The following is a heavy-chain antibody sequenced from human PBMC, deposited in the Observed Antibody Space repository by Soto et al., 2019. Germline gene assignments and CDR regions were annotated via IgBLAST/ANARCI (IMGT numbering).Heavy chain of an antibody. D-gene: IGHD6-19*01. J-gene: IGHJ4*02. V-gene: IGHV1-8*01. CDR1: GYTFSSYD. Sequence: QVQLVQSGAEVKKPGASVKVSFKASGYTFSSYDINWVRQATGQGLEWMGWLNPNSGDTGYAQKFQGIVTLSRNTSINTAYIELSSLSSDDTAVYYCATSGGGWYLYWGQGTLVTVST. CDR2: LNPNSGDT. CDR3: ATSGGGWYLY.